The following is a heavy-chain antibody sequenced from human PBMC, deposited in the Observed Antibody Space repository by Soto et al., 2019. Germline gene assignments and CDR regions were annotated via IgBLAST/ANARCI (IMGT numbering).Heavy chain of an antibody. J-gene: IGHJ4*02. V-gene: IGHV4-30-4*01. CDR3: ARERVLLWFGESIYYFDY. D-gene: IGHD3-10*01. Sequence: SETLSLTCTVSGGSISSGDYYWSWIRQPPGKGLEWIGYIYYSGSTYYNPSLKSRVTISVDTSKNQFSLKLSSVTAADTAVYYCARERVLLWFGESIYYFDYWGQGTLVTVSS. CDR1: GGSISSGDYY. CDR2: IYYSGST.